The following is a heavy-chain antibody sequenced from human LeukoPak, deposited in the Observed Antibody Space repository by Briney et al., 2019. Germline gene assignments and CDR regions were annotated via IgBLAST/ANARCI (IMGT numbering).Heavy chain of an antibody. CDR2: ISAYNGNT. V-gene: IGHV1-18*01. Sequence: GASVKVSCKASGYTFTSYGISWVRQAPGQGLEWMGWISAYNGNTNYAQKLQGRVTMTTDTSTSTAYMELRSLRSDDTAVYYCARDPGSYYYGSGSDVWGKGTTVTVSS. D-gene: IGHD3-10*01. CDR1: GYTFTSYG. CDR3: ARDPGSYYYGSGSDV. J-gene: IGHJ6*04.